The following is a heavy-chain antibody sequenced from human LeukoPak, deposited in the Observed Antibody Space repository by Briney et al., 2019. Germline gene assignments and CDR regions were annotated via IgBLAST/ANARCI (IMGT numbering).Heavy chain of an antibody. Sequence: SETLSLTCAVYGGSFSGYYWRWIRQPPGKGLEWIGEINHSGSTNYNPSLKSRVTISVDTSTDQFSLKLGSVTAADTAVYYCARGRGSLGGNWFDPWGQGTLVTVSS. CDR2: INHSGST. CDR1: GGSFSGYY. V-gene: IGHV4-34*01. D-gene: IGHD3-16*01. J-gene: IGHJ5*02. CDR3: ARGRGSLGGNWFDP.